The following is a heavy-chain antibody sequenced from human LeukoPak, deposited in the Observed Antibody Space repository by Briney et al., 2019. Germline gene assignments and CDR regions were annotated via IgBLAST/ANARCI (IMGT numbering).Heavy chain of an antibody. CDR1: GFTFSSYN. V-gene: IGHV3-21*01. J-gene: IGHJ6*03. D-gene: IGHD1-26*01. Sequence: PGGSLRLSCAASGFTFSSYNMNWVRQAPGKGLEWVSSITTSSTYTFYADSVKGRFTISRDNAKNSLYLQMNILRAEDTAIYYCARDPYNGNYGDSYYYYMDVWGKGTTITISS. CDR3: ARDPYNGNYGDSYYYYMDV. CDR2: ITTSSTYT.